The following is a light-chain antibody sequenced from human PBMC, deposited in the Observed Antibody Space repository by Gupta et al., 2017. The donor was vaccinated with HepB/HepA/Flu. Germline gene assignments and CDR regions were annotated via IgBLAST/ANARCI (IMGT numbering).Light chain of an antibody. CDR1: NSDIGGYNC. Sequence: QSALTQPASVSGSPGQSITISCTGTNSDIGGYNCVSWYQQYPGKTPKLLICDESNRPSGIPNRFSGSKSGNTAALTISGLQAEDEADYYCASCSTSGTLVIFGGGTKLTVL. CDR2: DES. V-gene: IGLV2-14*03. CDR3: ASCSTSGTLVI. J-gene: IGLJ2*01.